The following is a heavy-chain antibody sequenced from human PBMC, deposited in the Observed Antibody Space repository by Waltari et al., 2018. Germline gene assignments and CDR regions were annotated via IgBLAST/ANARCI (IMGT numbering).Heavy chain of an antibody. CDR3: ATKMSDQWLRE. D-gene: IGHD6-19*01. CDR2: VDPEDGET. CDR1: GSTFTEYY. J-gene: IGHJ1*01. V-gene: IGHV1-69-2*01. Sequence: EVHLVQSGAEVKRPGATAKISCKASGSTFTEYYLPWVRQAPGKGLEWMGHVDPEDGETEISDKFQGRVAMTADTSTETAYIEVRSLTSDDMAVYYCATKMSDQWLREWGQGTLVTVSS.